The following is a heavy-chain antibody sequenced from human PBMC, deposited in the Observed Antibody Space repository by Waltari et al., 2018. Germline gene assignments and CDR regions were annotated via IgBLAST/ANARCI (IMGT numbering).Heavy chain of an antibody. CDR3: ARDPGPIVGAPDL. Sequence: QEQLVQSGSEVKKPGASVRVSCQASGYTFTDYHLHWFRQTPGQGFEWMGWFNPNNGDSNSAEKVLCRVTMTRDTSINTVYLDLSGLRSDDTAVFLCARDPGPIVGAPDLWGQGTLVTVSS. CDR1: GYTFTDYH. CDR2: FNPNNGDS. J-gene: IGHJ5*02. V-gene: IGHV1-2*02. D-gene: IGHD1-26*01.